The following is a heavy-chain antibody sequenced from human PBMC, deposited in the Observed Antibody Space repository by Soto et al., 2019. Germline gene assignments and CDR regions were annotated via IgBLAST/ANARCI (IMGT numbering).Heavy chain of an antibody. CDR2: IHYSGSA. J-gene: IGHJ4*02. V-gene: IGHV4-31*03. D-gene: IGHD3-10*01. CDR3: ARTTVRGVHLDY. CDR1: GGSMRSGAFY. Sequence: SETLSLTCTVSGGSMRSGAFYWSWVRQHPGKGLEWIGHIHYSGSAYYTPSLESRVTISEDTSKNQFSLKLTSVTAADTAVYYCARTTVRGVHLDYWGPGPLVTVSS.